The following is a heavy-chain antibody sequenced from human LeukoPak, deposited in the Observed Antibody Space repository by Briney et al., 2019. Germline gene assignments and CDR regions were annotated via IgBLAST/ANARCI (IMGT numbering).Heavy chain of an antibody. CDR1: GFTFSSYA. V-gene: IGHV1-3*01. CDR3: ATRIEAVGS. CDR2: IIPGNGNT. D-gene: IGHD6-13*01. J-gene: IGHJ4*02. Sequence: KPGGSLRLSCAASGFTFSSYAMHWVRQAPGQRLEWMGWIIPGNGNTKYSQKFQGRVTITRDTSASTAYMELSSLRSEDTAVYYCATRIEAVGSWGQGTLVTVSS.